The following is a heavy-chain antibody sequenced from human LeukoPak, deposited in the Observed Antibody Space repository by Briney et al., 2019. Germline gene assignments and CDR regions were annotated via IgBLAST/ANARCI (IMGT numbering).Heavy chain of an antibody. D-gene: IGHD1-26*01. Sequence: PSETLSLTCTVSGGSLSSYYWSWIRQPPGKGLEWIGYIYSRGLTRGSTNYNPSLKSRVTISVDTSKNQFSLKLSSVTAADTAVYYGARAKDYGGSYSKISASWGKGTLVTVSS. CDR1: GGSLSSYY. CDR3: ARAKDYGGSYSKISAS. V-gene: IGHV4-59*01. J-gene: IGHJ5*02. CDR2: IYSRGLTRGST.